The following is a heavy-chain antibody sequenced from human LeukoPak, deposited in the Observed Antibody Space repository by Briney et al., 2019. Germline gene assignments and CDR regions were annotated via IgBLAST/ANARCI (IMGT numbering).Heavy chain of an antibody. Sequence: TLSLTCIVSGGSITTDTNNWSWIRQPAGKGLEWIGRIYSSGSTKFNPSLKSRVTISVDTSKNQFSLKLSSVTAADTAAYYCARDVYYSDSSGYYLRGWFDPWGQGTLVTVSS. CDR3: ARDVYYSDSSGYYLRGWFDP. D-gene: IGHD3-22*01. CDR2: IYSSGST. CDR1: GGSITTDTNN. V-gene: IGHV4-61*02. J-gene: IGHJ5*02.